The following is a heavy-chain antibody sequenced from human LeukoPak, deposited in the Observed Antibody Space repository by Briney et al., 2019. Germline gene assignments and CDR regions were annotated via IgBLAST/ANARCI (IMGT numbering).Heavy chain of an antibody. CDR2: ISSSSSYI. D-gene: IGHD1-26*01. CDR3: ARGDPRSGSYFDY. V-gene: IGHV3-21*04. CDR1: GFTFSSYS. Sequence: GGSLRLSCAASGFTFSSYSMNWVRQAPGKGLEWVSSISSSSSYIYYADSVKGRFTISRDNAKNSLYLQMNSLRAEDTAVYYCARGDPRSGSYFDYWGQGTLVTVSS. J-gene: IGHJ4*02.